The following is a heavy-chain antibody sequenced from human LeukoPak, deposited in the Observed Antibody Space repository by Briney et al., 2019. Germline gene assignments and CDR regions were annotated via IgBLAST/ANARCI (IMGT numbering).Heavy chain of an antibody. CDR1: GGSISSYY. CDR2: IYYSGST. J-gene: IGHJ4*02. Sequence: SETLSLTCTVSGGSISSYYWSWIRQPPGKGLEWVGYIYYSGSTNYNPSLKSRVTISVDTSKNQFSLKVSSVTAADTAVYYCARDSGPRFDYWGQGTLVTVSS. CDR3: ARDSGPRFDY. V-gene: IGHV4-59*01. D-gene: IGHD6-19*01.